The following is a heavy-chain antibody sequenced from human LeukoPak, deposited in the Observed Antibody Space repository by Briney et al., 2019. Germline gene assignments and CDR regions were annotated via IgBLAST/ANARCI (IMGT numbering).Heavy chain of an antibody. CDR1: GYTFTNYY. CDR2: INPSDGKT. Sequence: GASVKVSCKASGYTFTNYYMHWVRQAPGQGLEWMGIINPSDGKTSYAQKFQGRVTMTRDTSTSTVYMELSSLRSEDTAVYYCARADKITFGGVIDYWGQGTLVTVSS. D-gene: IGHD3-16*01. CDR3: ARADKITFGGVIDY. J-gene: IGHJ4*02. V-gene: IGHV1-46*01.